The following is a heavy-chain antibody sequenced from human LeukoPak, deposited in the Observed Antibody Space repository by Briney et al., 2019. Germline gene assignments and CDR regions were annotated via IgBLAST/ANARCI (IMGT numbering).Heavy chain of an antibody. V-gene: IGHV4-4*07. CDR3: ARDRGLDGSDQLDS. D-gene: IGHD3-10*01. Sequence: PSETLSLTCTVSGGSISSYHGIWIRQPAGKGLEWIGRINSNGDTVYNPSLKSRATMSLDMTNNQFSLKLSSVAAADTAVYYCARDRGLDGSDQLDSWGPGTLVTVSS. CDR2: INSNGDT. CDR1: GGSISSYH. J-gene: IGHJ5*01.